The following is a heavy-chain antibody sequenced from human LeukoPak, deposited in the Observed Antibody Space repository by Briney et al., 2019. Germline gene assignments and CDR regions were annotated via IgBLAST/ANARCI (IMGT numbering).Heavy chain of an antibody. V-gene: IGHV4-39*01. CDR1: GGSISSSSYY. CDR3: ARHCGSGSLYYYYYMDV. J-gene: IGHJ6*03. D-gene: IGHD3-10*01. CDR2: IYYSGST. Sequence: SETLSPTCTVSGGSISSSSYYWGWIRQPPGKGLEWIGSIYYSGSTYYNPSLKSRVTISVDTSKNQFSLKLSSVTAADTAVYYCARHCGSGSLYYYYYMDVWGKGTTVTVSS.